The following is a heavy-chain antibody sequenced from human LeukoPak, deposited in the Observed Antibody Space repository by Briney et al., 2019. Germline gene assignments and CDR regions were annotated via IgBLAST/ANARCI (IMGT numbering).Heavy chain of an antibody. V-gene: IGHV3-9*01. D-gene: IGHD3-22*01. J-gene: IGHJ2*01. CDR3: AKESDYYDSSGSVYFDL. CDR1: GFTFDDYA. Sequence: PGGSLRLSWAASGFTFDDYAMHWVRQAPGKGLEWVSGISWNSGSIGYADSVKGRFTISRDNAKNSLYLQMNSLRAEDTALYYCAKESDYYDSSGSVYFDLWGRGTLVTVSS. CDR2: ISWNSGSI.